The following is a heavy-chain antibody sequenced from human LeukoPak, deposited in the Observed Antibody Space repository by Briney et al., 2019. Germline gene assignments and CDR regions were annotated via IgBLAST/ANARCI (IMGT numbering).Heavy chain of an antibody. CDR3: AKALYYFDY. V-gene: IGHV3-30*02. CDR2: IRYDGSNK. J-gene: IGHJ4*02. CDR1: GFTFSSYA. Sequence: GGSLRLSCAASGFTFSSYAMHWVRQAPGKGLEWVAFIRYDGSNKYYADSVKGRFTISRDNSKNTLYLQMSSLRAEDTAVYYCAKALYYFDYWGQGTLVTVSS.